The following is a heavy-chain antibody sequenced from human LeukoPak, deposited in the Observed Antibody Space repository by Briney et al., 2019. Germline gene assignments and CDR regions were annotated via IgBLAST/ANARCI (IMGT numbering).Heavy chain of an antibody. CDR3: AKGRIAVAASWFDP. CDR1: GFSFSSFS. V-gene: IGHV3-21*04. J-gene: IGHJ5*02. Sequence: GGSLRLSCAASGFSFSSFSMNWVRQAPGKGLEWVSYISGGSSFTYYVDSVKGRFTISRDNAKNSLYLQMNSLRTEDTALYYCAKGRIAVAASWFDPWGQGTLVTVSS. D-gene: IGHD6-19*01. CDR2: ISGGSSFT.